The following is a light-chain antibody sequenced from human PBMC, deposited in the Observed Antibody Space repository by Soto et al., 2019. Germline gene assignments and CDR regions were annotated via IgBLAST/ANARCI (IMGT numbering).Light chain of an antibody. CDR3: SSYTTSNTRQIV. CDR2: DVS. J-gene: IGLJ1*01. Sequence: ALTQPASVSGSPGQSITISCTGTSSDVGGYNYVSWYQHHPGKAPKLMIFDVSNRPPGVSNRFSGSKSGNTASLTISGLQPEDEADYYCSSYTTSNTRQIVFGTGTKVTVL. CDR1: SSDVGGYNY. V-gene: IGLV2-14*03.